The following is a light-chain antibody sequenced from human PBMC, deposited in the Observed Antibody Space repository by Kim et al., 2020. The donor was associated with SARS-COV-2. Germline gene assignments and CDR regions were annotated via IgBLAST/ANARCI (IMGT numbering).Light chain of an antibody. Sequence: PGRAVPLTCASSTRALTSSYYPDGHQQNPGQAPRPLIYSTGNKHSGTPARFSGSLLGRKAPLTLSGVQPEEEPDYYCLIYDRGAGVCGGGTRLTVL. CDR3: LIYDRGAGV. J-gene: IGLJ3*02. V-gene: IGLV7-43*01. CDR2: STG. CDR1: TRALTSSYY.